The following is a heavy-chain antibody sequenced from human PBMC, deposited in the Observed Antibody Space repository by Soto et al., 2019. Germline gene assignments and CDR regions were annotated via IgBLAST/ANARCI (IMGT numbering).Heavy chain of an antibody. Sequence: ASVKVSCKASGYTFTGYYMHWVRQAPGQGLEWMGWINPNSGGTNYAQKFQGRVTMTRDTSISTAYMKLSRLRSDDTAVYYCARSGPFSSSWYRANWFDPWGQGTLVTVSS. V-gene: IGHV1-2*02. J-gene: IGHJ5*02. CDR2: INPNSGGT. CDR1: GYTFTGYY. CDR3: ARSGPFSSSWYRANWFDP. D-gene: IGHD6-13*01.